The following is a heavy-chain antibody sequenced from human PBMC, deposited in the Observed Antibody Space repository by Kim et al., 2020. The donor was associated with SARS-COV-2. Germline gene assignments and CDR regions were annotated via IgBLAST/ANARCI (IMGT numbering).Heavy chain of an antibody. J-gene: IGHJ2*01. CDR2: IFYSGST. CDR1: GGSISSSSYY. D-gene: IGHD3-16*02. V-gene: IGHV4-39*01. CDR3: AGAGLRLGELSLTYWYFDL. Sequence: SETLSLTCTVSGGSISSSSYYWGWIRQPPGKGLEWIGSIFYSGSTYYNPSLKSRVTISVDTSKNQFSLKLSSVTAADTAVYYCAGAGLRLGELSLTYWYFDLWGHGTLVTVSS.